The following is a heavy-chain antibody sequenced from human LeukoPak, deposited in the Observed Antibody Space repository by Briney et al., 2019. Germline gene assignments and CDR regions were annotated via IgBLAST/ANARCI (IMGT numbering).Heavy chain of an antibody. CDR3: ARGSVVPAAMHWFDP. CDR1: GGSFSGYY. Sequence: SETLSLTCAVYGGSFSGYYWSWIRQPPGKGLEWIGEINHSGSTNYNPSLKSRVTISVDTSKNQFSLKLSSVTAADTAVYYCARGSVVPAAMHWFDPWGQGTLVTVSS. CDR2: INHSGST. V-gene: IGHV4-34*01. J-gene: IGHJ5*02. D-gene: IGHD2-2*01.